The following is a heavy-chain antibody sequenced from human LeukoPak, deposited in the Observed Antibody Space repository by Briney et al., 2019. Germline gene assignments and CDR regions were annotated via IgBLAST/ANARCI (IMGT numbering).Heavy chain of an antibody. CDR3: ARRTGGSSIRYLDY. CDR2: ICPGDSRT. Sequence: GESLKISCKASGYSFTDYWIGWVRQMPGKGLEWMGFICPGDSRTTYSPSLQGQVTISADKSISTAYLQWSSLKASDTAMYYCARRTGGSSIRYLDYWGQGTQVTVSS. V-gene: IGHV5-51*01. CDR1: GYSFTDYW. J-gene: IGHJ4*02. D-gene: IGHD2-15*01.